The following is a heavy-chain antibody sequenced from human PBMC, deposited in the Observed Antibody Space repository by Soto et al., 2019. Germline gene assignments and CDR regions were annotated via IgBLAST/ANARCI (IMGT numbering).Heavy chain of an antibody. Sequence: GGSLRLSCAASGFTFSSYSMSWVRQAPGKGLEWVSGFRTSGDGGTTYYADSVKGRFTISRDNSKNMLFLQMNSLRAEDTAIYYCAKKVNSGPGSQYFDYWGQGTLVTVSS. CDR1: GFTFSSYS. V-gene: IGHV3-23*01. CDR2: FRTSGDGGTT. D-gene: IGHD3-10*01. J-gene: IGHJ4*02. CDR3: AKKVNSGPGSQYFDY.